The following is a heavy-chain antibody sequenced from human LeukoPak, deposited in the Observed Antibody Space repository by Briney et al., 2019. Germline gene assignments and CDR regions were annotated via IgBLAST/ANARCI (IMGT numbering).Heavy chain of an antibody. Sequence: GGSLRLSCAASGFTFSSYGMHWVRQAPGKGLEWVAVISYDGSNKYYADSVKGRFTISRDNSKNTLYLQMNSLRAEDTAVYYCAKDEANGDFHYMDVWGKGTTVTVSS. V-gene: IGHV3-30*18. CDR3: AKDEANGDFHYMDV. CDR2: ISYDGSNK. CDR1: GFTFSSYG. J-gene: IGHJ6*03. D-gene: IGHD4-17*01.